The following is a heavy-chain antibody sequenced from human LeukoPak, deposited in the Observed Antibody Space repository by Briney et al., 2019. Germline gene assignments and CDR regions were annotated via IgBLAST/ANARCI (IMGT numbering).Heavy chain of an antibody. CDR3: ARGGPLLLWFGELLDQYYMDV. Sequence: ASVKVSCKASGYTFTGYYMHWVRQAPGQGLEWIGWINPNSGGTNYAQKFQGRVTMTRDTSISTAYMELSRLRSDDTAVYYCARGGPLLLWFGELLDQYYMDVWGKGTTVTISS. J-gene: IGHJ6*03. V-gene: IGHV1-2*02. D-gene: IGHD3-10*01. CDR2: INPNSGGT. CDR1: GYTFTGYY.